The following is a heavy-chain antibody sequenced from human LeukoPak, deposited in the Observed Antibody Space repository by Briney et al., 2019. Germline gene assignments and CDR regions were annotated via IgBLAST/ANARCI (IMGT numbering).Heavy chain of an antibody. CDR1: GGSLSRYY. J-gene: IGHJ6*02. CDR3: ARNGPSLTSGYGHYDMDV. CDR2: IYYSGST. D-gene: IGHD3-9*01. V-gene: IGHV4-59*01. Sequence: SQTLTLPCTVSGGSLSRYYWSWLRQPPGKGLAWIGYIYYSGSTNYNPSLKSRVTISVDTSKNQFSLKLSSVTAADTAVYYCARNGPSLTSGYGHYDMDVWGQGTTVTVSS.